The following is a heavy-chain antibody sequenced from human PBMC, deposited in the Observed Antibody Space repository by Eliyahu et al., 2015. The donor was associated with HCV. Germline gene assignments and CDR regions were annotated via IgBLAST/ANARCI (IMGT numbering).Heavy chain of an antibody. CDR1: GXXXAXYX. J-gene: IGHJ5*02. V-gene: IGHV5-51*01. D-gene: IGHD6-19*01. CDR2: IYPDNSXT. Sequence: EVQLVQSGAQMKKPGESXKISCTTSGXXXAXYXIGWVRQMPGKGLEWMGIIYPDNSXTRYNPTFQGQVTISVDKSISTAYLQLRGLKASDTAIYYCARHGEMGTSVWYIIDTWGQGTLVTVSS. CDR3: ARHGEMGTSVWYIIDT.